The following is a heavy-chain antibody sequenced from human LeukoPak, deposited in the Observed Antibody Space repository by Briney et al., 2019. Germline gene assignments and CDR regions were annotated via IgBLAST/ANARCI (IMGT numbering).Heavy chain of an antibody. CDR2: ISGSGGST. Sequence: PGGSLRLSCVASGLTFKKYAMSWVRQAPVKGLEWVSAISGSGGSTYYADSVKGRFTISRDNSKNTLYLQMNSLRAEDTAVYYCARDGVRYYDSSRALGAFDIWGQGTMVTVSS. J-gene: IGHJ3*02. D-gene: IGHD3-22*01. CDR1: GLTFKKYA. CDR3: ARDGVRYYDSSRALGAFDI. V-gene: IGHV3-23*01.